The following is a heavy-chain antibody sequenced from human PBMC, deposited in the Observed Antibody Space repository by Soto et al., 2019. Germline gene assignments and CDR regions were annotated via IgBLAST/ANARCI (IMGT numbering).Heavy chain of an antibody. V-gene: IGHV3-30*18. CDR2: ISYDGSNK. CDR3: AKERAVVVSANWGYFYCLDV. Sequence: QVQLVESGGGVVQPGRSLRLSCAASGFTFSSFAMHWVRQAPGKGLEWVAVISYDGSNKYYADSVKGRFTVSRDNSKNTLYLQMNSLRVEDTAMYYCAKERAVVVSANWGYFYCLDVWGQGTTVTVSS. J-gene: IGHJ6*02. CDR1: GFTFSSFA. D-gene: IGHD2-15*01.